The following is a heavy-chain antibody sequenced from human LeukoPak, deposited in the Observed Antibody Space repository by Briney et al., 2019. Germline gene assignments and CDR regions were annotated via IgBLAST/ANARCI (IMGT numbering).Heavy chain of an antibody. CDR2: ISSSSSYI. V-gene: IGHV3-21*01. Sequence: PGGSLRVSCAASGFTFSSYSMNWVRQAPGKGLEWVSSISSSSSYIYYADSVKGRFTISRDNAKNSLYLQMNSLRAEDTAVYYCARDSSSWSGAFDIWGQGTMVTVSS. CDR1: GFTFSSYS. J-gene: IGHJ3*02. CDR3: ARDSSSWSGAFDI. D-gene: IGHD6-13*01.